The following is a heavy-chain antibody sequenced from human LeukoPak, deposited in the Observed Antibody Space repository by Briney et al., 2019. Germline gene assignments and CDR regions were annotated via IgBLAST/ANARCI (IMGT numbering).Heavy chain of an antibody. CDR2: FYYIGST. Sequence: SETLSLTCTVSGASISSYSWTWIRQPPGKGLEWIGCFYYIGSTKYNPSLQSRGTISVDTSKNQFSLNLSSVTTADTAVYFCARQSGWYNSWGQGTLVTVSS. J-gene: IGHJ5*01. CDR1: GASISSYS. CDR3: ARQSGWYNS. V-gene: IGHV4-59*01. D-gene: IGHD6-25*01.